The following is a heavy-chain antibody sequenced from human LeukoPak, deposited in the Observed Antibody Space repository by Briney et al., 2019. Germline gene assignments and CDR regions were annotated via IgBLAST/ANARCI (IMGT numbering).Heavy chain of an antibody. CDR1: GDSIRNYF. J-gene: IGHJ5*02. Sequence: SETLSLTCTVSGDSIRNYFWNWIRQPPGKGLEWIGHIFYTGSTNYNPSLKSRVTISVDTSKNHFSLNLTSVTAADTAVYYCARRREGTGWGGNNWLDPWGRGTLVTVSS. V-gene: IGHV4-59*08. CDR2: IFYTGST. D-gene: IGHD2-2*01. CDR3: ARRREGTGWGGNNWLDP.